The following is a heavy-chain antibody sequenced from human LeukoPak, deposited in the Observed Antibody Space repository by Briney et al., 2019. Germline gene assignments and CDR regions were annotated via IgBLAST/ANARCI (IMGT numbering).Heavy chain of an antibody. CDR2: IYRSGGT. D-gene: IGHD3-22*01. V-gene: IGHV3-66*01. CDR3: VMGYYDDSSGYSPFGYFQH. Sequence: PGGSLRLSCAASGFSVSSNYMSWVRQAPGKGLEWVSIIYRSGGTDYTDSVRGRFSISRDNSKNTLDLQMNSVRAADTAAYFCVMGYYDDSSGYSPFGYFQHWGQGTLVTVSS. CDR1: GFSVSSNY. J-gene: IGHJ1*01.